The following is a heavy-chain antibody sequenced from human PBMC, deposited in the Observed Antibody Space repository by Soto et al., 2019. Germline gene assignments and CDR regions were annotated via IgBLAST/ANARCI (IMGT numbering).Heavy chain of an antibody. CDR1: GGSFSGYY. CDR2: INHSGST. Sequence: SETLSLTCAVYGGSFSGYYWSWIRQPPGKGLEWIGEINHSGSTNYNPSLKSRVTISVDTSKNQFSLKLSSVTAADTAVYYCASSMTTVTKNDYWGQGXLVTVYS. CDR3: ASSMTTVTKNDY. D-gene: IGHD4-17*01. V-gene: IGHV4-34*01. J-gene: IGHJ4*02.